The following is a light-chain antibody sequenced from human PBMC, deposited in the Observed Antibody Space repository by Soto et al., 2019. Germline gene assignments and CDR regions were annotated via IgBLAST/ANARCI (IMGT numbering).Light chain of an antibody. Sequence: EVGMTQSPATLSLSPGERATLSGRASQSVSSNLVWYQQKPGQAPRLLIYDSSTSATGIPARFSGRRSGTEFSLTISSLPSEDFALYVWQQCNNWPYTFGHGTKLEIE. CDR1: QSVSSN. CDR3: QQCNNWPYT. V-gene: IGKV3-15*01. J-gene: IGKJ2*01. CDR2: DSS.